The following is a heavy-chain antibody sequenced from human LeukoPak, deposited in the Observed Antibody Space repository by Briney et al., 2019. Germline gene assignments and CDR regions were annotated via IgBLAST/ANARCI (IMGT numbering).Heavy chain of an antibody. J-gene: IGHJ4*02. CDR2: ISSSSSTI. CDR1: GFTFSSYS. V-gene: IGHV3-48*01. Sequence: GGSLRLSCAASGFTFSSYSMNWVRQAPGKGLEWVSYISSSSSTIYYADSVKGRFTISRDNAKNSLYLQMNSLRAEDTAVYYCARDQGLYYFDYWGQGTLVTVSS. D-gene: IGHD3/OR15-3a*01. CDR3: ARDQGLYYFDY.